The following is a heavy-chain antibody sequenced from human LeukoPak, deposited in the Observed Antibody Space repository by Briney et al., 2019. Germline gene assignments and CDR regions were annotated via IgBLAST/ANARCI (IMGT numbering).Heavy chain of an antibody. CDR2: INSDGSST. V-gene: IGHV3-74*01. CDR1: GFTFSSYW. Sequence: PGGSLRLSCAASGFTFSSYWMHWVLQAPGRGLVWVSRINSDGSSTSYADSVKGRFTISRDNAKNTLYLQMNSLRAEDTAVYYCARGMRITMVRGVIPHDYWGQGTLVTVSS. CDR3: ARGMRITMVRGVIPHDY. D-gene: IGHD3-10*01. J-gene: IGHJ4*02.